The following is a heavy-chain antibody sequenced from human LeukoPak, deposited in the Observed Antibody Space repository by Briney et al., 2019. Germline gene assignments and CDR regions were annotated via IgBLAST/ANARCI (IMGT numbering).Heavy chain of an antibody. Sequence: SETLSLTCTVSGGSISSSSYYWGWIRQPPGKGLEWIGSIYYSGSTYYNPSLKSRVTISVDTSKSQFSLKLSSVTAADTAVYYCATDIVATRGIFYWGQGTLVTVSS. CDR1: GGSISSSSYY. CDR2: IYYSGST. V-gene: IGHV4-39*01. CDR3: ATDIVATRGIFY. D-gene: IGHD5-12*01. J-gene: IGHJ4*02.